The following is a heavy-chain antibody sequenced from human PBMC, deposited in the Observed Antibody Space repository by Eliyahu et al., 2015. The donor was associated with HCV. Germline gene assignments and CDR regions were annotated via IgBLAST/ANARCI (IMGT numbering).Heavy chain of an antibody. CDR3: ARVGEDIVESGEYYFDY. CDR1: XDSLTXSY. D-gene: IGHD2-21*01. CDR2: XRDNGRT. J-gene: IGHJ4*02. V-gene: IGHV4-34*01. Sequence: QVQLQQWGAGLLKPSETLSLTCAVXXDSLTXSYWXWXRXPPGKGLXWIGEXRDNGRTNYTPSLRSRVTISVDMSKNQFSLSLNFMTAADTAVYYCARVGEDIVESGEYYFDYWGLGILVTVSS.